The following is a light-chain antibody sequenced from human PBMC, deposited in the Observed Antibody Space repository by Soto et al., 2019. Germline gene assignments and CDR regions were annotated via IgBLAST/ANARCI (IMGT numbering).Light chain of an antibody. CDR1: SSDVGTYNL. J-gene: IGLJ1*01. V-gene: IGLV2-23*02. Sequence: VLTQPASVSGSPGQSITISCTGTSSDVGTYNLVSWYQQHPGKAPKLLISEDNKRPSGVSNRFSGSKSGNTASLSISGLQSEDEADYYCCSYATINTFVFGTGTKVTVL. CDR2: EDN. CDR3: CSYATINTFV.